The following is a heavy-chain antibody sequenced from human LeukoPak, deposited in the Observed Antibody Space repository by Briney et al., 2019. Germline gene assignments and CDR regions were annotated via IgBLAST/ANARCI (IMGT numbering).Heavy chain of an antibody. V-gene: IGHV1-8*02. CDR3: ARGWGSSSSIFDY. J-gene: IGHJ4*02. Sequence: ASVKVSCKASGGTFSSYAISWVRQATGQGPEWMGRMNPNSGNTGYAQKFQGRVTMTRNTSISTAYMELSSLRSEDTAVYYCARGWGSSSSIFDYWGQGTLVTVSS. CDR1: GGTFSSYA. CDR2: MNPNSGNT. D-gene: IGHD6-6*01.